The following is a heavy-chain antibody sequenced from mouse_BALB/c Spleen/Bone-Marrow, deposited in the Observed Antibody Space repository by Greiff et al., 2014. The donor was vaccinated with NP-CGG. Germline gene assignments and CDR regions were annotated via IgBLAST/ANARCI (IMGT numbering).Heavy chain of an antibody. CDR2: IDPANGNT. D-gene: IGHD1-1*01. CDR1: GFNIKDTY. J-gene: IGHJ2*01. V-gene: IGHV14-3*02. CDR3: AYGSSYDYFDY. Sequence: EVKLMESGAELVKPGASVKLSCTASGFNIKDTYMHWVKQGPEQGLEWIGRIDPANGNTKYDPKFQGKATITADTSSNTAYLQLSSLTSEDTAVYYCAYGSSYDYFDYWGQGTTLTVSS.